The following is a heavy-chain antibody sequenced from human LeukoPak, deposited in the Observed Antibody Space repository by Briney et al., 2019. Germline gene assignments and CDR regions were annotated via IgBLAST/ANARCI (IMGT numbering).Heavy chain of an antibody. V-gene: IGHV3-23*01. CDR1: GFTFSSYS. CDR2: ISGSGNT. D-gene: IGHD2-21*02. CDR3: AKEPRLCGADCFSLLDD. Sequence: PGGSLRLSCAAAGFTFSSYSMSWVRQAPGKGLEWVSLISGSGNTFYADSVKGRFTVSRDNSKNTLYLQMNSLGAEDTAVYYCAKEPRLCGADCFSLLDDWGQGTLVSVSS. J-gene: IGHJ4*02.